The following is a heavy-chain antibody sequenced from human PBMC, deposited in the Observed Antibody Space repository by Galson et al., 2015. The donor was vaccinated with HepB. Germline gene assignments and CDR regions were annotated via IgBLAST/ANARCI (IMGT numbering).Heavy chain of an antibody. V-gene: IGHV4-59*08. CDR1: GGSISTYY. J-gene: IGHJ4*02. CDR2: VFYNGDT. Sequence: SETLSLTCTVSGGSISTYYWSWIRQSPGKGLEWIAYVFYNGDTTYNPSLERRATIFADTSNNQVFPRLRSVTDADTAVYYCARRPQRGSTGYAFDYWGQGVLVTVSS. D-gene: IGHD3-9*01. CDR3: ARRPQRGSTGYAFDY.